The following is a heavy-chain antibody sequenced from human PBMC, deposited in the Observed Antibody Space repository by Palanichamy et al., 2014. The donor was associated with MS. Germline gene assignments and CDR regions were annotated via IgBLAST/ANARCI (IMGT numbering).Heavy chain of an antibody. CDR2: IYRDGSAK. V-gene: IGHV3-7*01. Sequence: EVQLVESGGGLVQPGGSLRLSCAASGFTFSSSWMTWVRQAPGQGLEWVANIYRDGSAKHYVDSVKGRFTISRDNAKKSLYLQMNSLRAEDTAIYYCTSKDYWGQGTLVTVSS. CDR3: TSKDY. D-gene: IGHD3-10*01. CDR1: GFTFSSSW. J-gene: IGHJ4*02.